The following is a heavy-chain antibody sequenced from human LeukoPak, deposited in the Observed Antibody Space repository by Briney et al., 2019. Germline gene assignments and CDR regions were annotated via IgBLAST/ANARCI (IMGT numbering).Heavy chain of an antibody. CDR2: IKHDGSEK. V-gene: IGHV3-7*01. CDR1: GFTLSNYW. CDR3: ARSWPKRNDFWSEVSYY. D-gene: IGHD3-3*01. Sequence: GGSLRLSCAVSGFTLSNYWMSWVRQAPGKGLEWVANIKHDGSEKYYVDSVKGRFTISRDNAKNSLYLQMNSLRAEDTAVYYCARSWPKRNDFWSEVSYYWGQGTLVTV. J-gene: IGHJ4*02.